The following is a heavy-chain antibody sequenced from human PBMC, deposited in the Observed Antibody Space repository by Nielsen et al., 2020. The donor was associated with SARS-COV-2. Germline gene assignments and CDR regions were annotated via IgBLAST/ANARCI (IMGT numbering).Heavy chain of an antibody. J-gene: IGHJ6*03. CDR1: GGFISRGGYY. CDR2: IYYSGST. V-gene: IGHV4-31*03. CDR3: ARLQYGRGAMGMDV. Sequence: SETLSLTCTVSGGFISRGGYYWSWIRQHPGKGLEWIGYIYYSGSTYYNPSLKSRVTISVDTSKNQFSLKLSSVTAADTAVYYCARLQYGRGAMGMDVWGKGTTVTVSS. D-gene: IGHD5-18*01.